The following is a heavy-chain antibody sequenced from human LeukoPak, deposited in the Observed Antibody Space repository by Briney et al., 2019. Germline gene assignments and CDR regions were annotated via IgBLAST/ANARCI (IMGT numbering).Heavy chain of an antibody. J-gene: IGHJ6*03. Sequence: GASVKVSCKASGYTFTSYDINWVRQATGQGLEWMGWMNPNSGNTGYAQKFQGRVTMTRNTSISTPYMELSSLRSEDTAVYYCASLLKGYSSSKSYYYYMDVWGKGTTVTVSS. CDR2: MNPNSGNT. D-gene: IGHD6-6*01. V-gene: IGHV1-8*01. CDR1: GYTFTSYD. CDR3: ASLLKGYSSSKSYYYYMDV.